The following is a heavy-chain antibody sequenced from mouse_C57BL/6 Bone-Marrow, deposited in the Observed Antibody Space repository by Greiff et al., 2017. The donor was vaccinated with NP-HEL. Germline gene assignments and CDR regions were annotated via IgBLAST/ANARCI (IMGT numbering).Heavy chain of an antibody. CDR1: GFSLTSYG. CDR3: AKNSHYYGSPFAY. J-gene: IGHJ3*01. V-gene: IGHV2-5*01. CDR2: IWRGGST. D-gene: IGHD1-1*01. Sequence: QVQLQQSGPGLVQPSQSLSITCTVSGFSLTSYGVHWVRQSPGKGLEWLGVIWRGGSTDYNAAFMSRLSITKDNSKSQVFFKMNSLQADDTAIYYCAKNSHYYGSPFAYWGQGTLVTVSA.